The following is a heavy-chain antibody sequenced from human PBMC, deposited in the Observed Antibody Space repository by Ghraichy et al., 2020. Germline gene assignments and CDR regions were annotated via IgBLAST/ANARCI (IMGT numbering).Heavy chain of an antibody. Sequence: GGSLRLSCAASGFTFSSYWMSWVRQAPGKGLEWVANIKQDGSEKYYVDSVKGRFTISRDNAKNSLYLQMNSLRAEDTAVYYCAREAPYYYGSGSYQIFDYWGQGTLVTVSS. CDR3: AREAPYYYGSGSYQIFDY. V-gene: IGHV3-7*03. J-gene: IGHJ4*02. CDR1: GFTFSSYW. D-gene: IGHD3-10*01. CDR2: IKQDGSEK.